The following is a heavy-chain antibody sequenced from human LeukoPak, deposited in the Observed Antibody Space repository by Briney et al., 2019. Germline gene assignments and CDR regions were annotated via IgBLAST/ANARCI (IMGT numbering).Heavy chain of an antibody. V-gene: IGHV3-53*01. CDR3: SRRAGEYSHPYDY. Sequence: GGSLRLSCTVSGFTVSTNPWSWVRQARGKGLEWVSFIYSGGDTHYSDSVKGRFTISRDNSKNTLYLQMNSLRPEDTAIYYCSRRAGEYSHPYDYWGQGTLVTVSS. D-gene: IGHD2-15*01. CDR1: GFTVSTNP. J-gene: IGHJ4*02. CDR2: IYSGGDT.